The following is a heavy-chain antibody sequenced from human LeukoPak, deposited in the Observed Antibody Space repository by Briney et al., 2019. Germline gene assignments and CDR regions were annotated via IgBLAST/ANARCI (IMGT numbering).Heavy chain of an antibody. Sequence: HGESLKISCKGSGYSFTSYWIGWVRQMPGKGLEWMGIIYPGDSDTRYSPSFQGQVTISADKSISTAYLQWSSLKASDTAMYHCARRIAAAAYYFDYWGQGTLVTVSS. J-gene: IGHJ4*02. CDR2: IYPGDSDT. D-gene: IGHD6-13*01. CDR3: ARRIAAAAYYFDY. V-gene: IGHV5-51*01. CDR1: GYSFTSYW.